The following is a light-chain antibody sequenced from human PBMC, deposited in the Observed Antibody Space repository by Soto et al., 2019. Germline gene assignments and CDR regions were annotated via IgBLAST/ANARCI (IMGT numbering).Light chain of an antibody. CDR1: QTVTSSY. CDR2: GAS. Sequence: EIVLTQSPGTLSLSPGERATLSCRASQTVTSSYLAWYQQKPGQAPRLLIYGASSSATGIPDRFSGSGSGTDFPLTISRLEPEDFAVYYCQHYGISPCPFGHGTKVEFK. CDR3: QHYGISPCP. V-gene: IGKV3-20*01. J-gene: IGKJ3*01.